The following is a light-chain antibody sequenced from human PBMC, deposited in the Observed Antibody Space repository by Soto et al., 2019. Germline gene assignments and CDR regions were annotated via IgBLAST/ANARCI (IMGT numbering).Light chain of an antibody. V-gene: IGLV2-14*01. CDR1: SSDVGAYKY. J-gene: IGLJ3*02. Sequence: QSALTQPASVSGYPGQSITISCTGTSSDVGAYKYVSWYQQHPRKAPKLIIYEVSTRPSGVSDRFSGSKSGNTASLTISGLQAEDGADYYCSSYSSSTTRVAFGGGTKLTVL. CDR2: EVS. CDR3: SSYSSSTTRVA.